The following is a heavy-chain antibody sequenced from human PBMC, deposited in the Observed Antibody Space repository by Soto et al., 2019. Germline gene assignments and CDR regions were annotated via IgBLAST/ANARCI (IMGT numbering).Heavy chain of an antibody. Sequence: PSETLSLTGSVSGGSINTVGYYWTWIRQQPGKSLQWIGYIYYSGSRDYNPSLKSRVSMSVDASKTQFSLNLTPVTAADTAVYYCAKGRGGYHSSTRSGLDVWRQGATLTVSS. J-gene: IGHJ6*02. D-gene: IGHD6-25*01. CDR1: GGSINTVGYY. CDR2: IYYSGSR. CDR3: AKGRGGYHSSTRSGLDV. V-gene: IGHV4-31*03.